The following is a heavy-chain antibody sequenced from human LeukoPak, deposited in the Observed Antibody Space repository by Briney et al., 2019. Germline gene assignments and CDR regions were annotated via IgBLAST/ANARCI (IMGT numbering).Heavy chain of an antibody. J-gene: IGHJ4*02. V-gene: IGHV3-7*01. CDR2: IKQDGSEK. D-gene: IGHD3-9*01. CDR3: ARGLRYFDWLLSTAFDY. CDR1: GFTFSSYW. Sequence: HPGGSLRLSCAASGFTFSSYWMSWVRQAPGKGLEWVANIKQDGSEKYYVDSVKGRFTISRDNAKNTLYLQMNSLRAEDTAVYYCARGLRYFDWLLSTAFDYWGQGTLVTVSS.